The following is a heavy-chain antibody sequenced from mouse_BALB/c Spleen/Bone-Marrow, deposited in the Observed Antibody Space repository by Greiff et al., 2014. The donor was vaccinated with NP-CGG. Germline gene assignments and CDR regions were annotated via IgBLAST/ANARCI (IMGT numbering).Heavy chain of an antibody. J-gene: IGHJ4*01. CDR2: IWADGST. V-gene: IGHV2-9*02. Sequence: QVQLKDSGPGLVAPSQSLSISCTVSGFSLTSYGVHWVRQPPGKGLEWLGVIWADGSTNYNSALMSRLSISKDNSKSQVSLKMNSPQTDDTAMYYCARITTATGAMDYWGQGTSVTVSS. CDR1: GFSLTSYG. CDR3: ARITTATGAMDY. D-gene: IGHD1-2*01.